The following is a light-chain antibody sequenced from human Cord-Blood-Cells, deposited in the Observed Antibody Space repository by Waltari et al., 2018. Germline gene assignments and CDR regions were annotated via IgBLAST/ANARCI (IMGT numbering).Light chain of an antibody. V-gene: IGLV2-23*03. CDR2: EGS. J-gene: IGLJ2*01. CDR1: SSDVGSYNL. CDR3: CSYAGSSTFV. Sequence: QSALTQPASVSGSPGQSITISCTGTSSDVGSYNLLSWYQQHPGKAPKLMIYEGSKRPSGVSNRFSGSKSGNTASLTISGLQAEDEADYYCCSYAGSSTFVFGGGIKLTVL.